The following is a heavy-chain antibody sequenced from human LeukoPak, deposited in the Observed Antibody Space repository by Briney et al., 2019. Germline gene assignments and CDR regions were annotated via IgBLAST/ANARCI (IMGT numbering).Heavy chain of an antibody. CDR2: INSDGSST. D-gene: IGHD2-21*02. V-gene: IGHV3-74*01. Sequence: PGGSLRLSCAASGFTFSSYWMHWVRQAPGKGLVWVSRINSDGSSTSYADSVKGRFTISRDNAKNSLYLQMNSLRAEDTALYYCAREHIVVVTAGYMDVWGKGTTVTVSS. CDR3: AREHIVVVTAGYMDV. CDR1: GFTFSSYW. J-gene: IGHJ6*03.